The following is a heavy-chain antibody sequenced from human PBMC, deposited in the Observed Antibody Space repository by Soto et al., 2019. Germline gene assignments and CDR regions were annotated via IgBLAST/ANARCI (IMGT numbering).Heavy chain of an antibody. J-gene: IGHJ4*02. CDR2: IYYSGST. CDR3: ARGRAYYYDSSGQPSLYFDS. CDR1: GGSISSYY. V-gene: IGHV4-59*01. Sequence: SETLSLTCTVSGGSISSYYWSWIRQPPGKGLEWIGYIYYSGSTNYNPSLKSRVTISVDTSKNQFSLKLSSVTAADTAVYYCARGRAYYYDSSGQPSLYFDSWGQGTLVTVSS. D-gene: IGHD3-22*01.